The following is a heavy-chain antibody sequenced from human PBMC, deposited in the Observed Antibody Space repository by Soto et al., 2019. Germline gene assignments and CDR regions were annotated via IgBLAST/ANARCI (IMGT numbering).Heavy chain of an antibody. V-gene: IGHV4-4*02. CDR1: GDSISSSRW. Sequence: PSETLSLTCDVSGDSISSSRWWTWVRQPPGKGLEWIGDSFHTGNTNYNPSLKSRVTISVDKSKNQFSLKLTSVTAADTAVYYCARDVTSNHNCFDLWGHGTQVTVSS. D-gene: IGHD2-2*01. CDR3: ARDVTSNHNCFDL. CDR2: SFHTGNT. J-gene: IGHJ5*02.